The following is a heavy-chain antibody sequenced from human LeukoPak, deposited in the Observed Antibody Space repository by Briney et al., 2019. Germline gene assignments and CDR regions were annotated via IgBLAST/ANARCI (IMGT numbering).Heavy chain of an antibody. D-gene: IGHD3-10*01. V-gene: IGHV3-48*03. CDR2: ISSSGSTI. CDR1: GFTFSSYE. CDR3: ARDLIGFGELLYGPDAFDI. Sequence: PGGSLRLSCAASGFTFSSYEMNWVRQAPAKGLEWVSYISSSGSTIYYADSVKGRFTISRDNAKNSLYLQMNSLRAEDTAVYYCARDLIGFGELLYGPDAFDIWGQGTMVTVSS. J-gene: IGHJ3*02.